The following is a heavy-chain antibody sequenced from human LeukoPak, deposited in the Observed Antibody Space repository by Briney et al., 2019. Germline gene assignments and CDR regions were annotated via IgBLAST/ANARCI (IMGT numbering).Heavy chain of an antibody. D-gene: IGHD5-12*01. CDR3: ARGRYSGYDYVLDS. J-gene: IGHJ5*01. Sequence: GGSLRLSCKGSGVGFINHGIHWVRQAPGKGPEWLATIWHDGSNEGYGDSVKGRVTISRDNSKSTLYLRITSLRDEDTAVYFCARGRYSGYDYVLDSWGQGTLVTVSS. V-gene: IGHV3-33*01. CDR2: IWHDGSNE. CDR1: GVGFINHG.